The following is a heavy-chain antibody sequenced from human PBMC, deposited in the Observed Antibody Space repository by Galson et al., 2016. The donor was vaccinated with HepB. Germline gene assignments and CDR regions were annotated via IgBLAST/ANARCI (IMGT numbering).Heavy chain of an antibody. D-gene: IGHD3-22*01. J-gene: IGHJ2*01. CDR2: ISGSGGNS. Sequence: SLRLSCAASGFTFSSYAMSWVRQAPGKGLEWVSAISGSGGNSYYADSVKGRFTISRDNSKNTLYVQMHSLRAEDTAVYYCAKDYYDSSGYRSYWYFDLWGRATLVTVSS. CDR3: AKDYYDSSGYRSYWYFDL. CDR1: GFTFSSYA. V-gene: IGHV3-23*01.